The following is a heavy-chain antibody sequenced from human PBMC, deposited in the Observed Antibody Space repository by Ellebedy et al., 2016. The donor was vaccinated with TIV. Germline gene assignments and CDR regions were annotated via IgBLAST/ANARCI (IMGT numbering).Heavy chain of an antibody. Sequence: ESLKISXTVSGVSVSSSSYHWGWIRQPPGKGLEWIGSIYYTGSTSYNPSLKSRVTISVDTSHNQFSLKLSSVTAADTALYYCARRVGAIPPDFWGQGTLVTVSS. D-gene: IGHD1-26*01. CDR2: IYYTGST. V-gene: IGHV4-39*01. CDR3: ARRVGAIPPDF. CDR1: GVSVSSSSYH. J-gene: IGHJ4*02.